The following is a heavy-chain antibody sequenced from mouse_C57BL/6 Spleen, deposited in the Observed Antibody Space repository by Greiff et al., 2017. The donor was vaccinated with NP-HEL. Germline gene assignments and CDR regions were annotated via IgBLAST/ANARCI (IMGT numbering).Heavy chain of an antibody. CDR1: GFTFSDYG. Sequence: EVKLVESGGGLVKPGGSLKLSCAASGFTFSDYGMHWVRQAPEKGLEWVAYISSGSSTIYYADTVKGRFTISRDNAKNTLFLQMTSLRSEDTAMYYCARSYYGSSYVHFDYWGQGTTLTVSS. CDR3: ARSYYGSSYVHFDY. D-gene: IGHD1-1*01. J-gene: IGHJ2*01. V-gene: IGHV5-17*01. CDR2: ISSGSSTI.